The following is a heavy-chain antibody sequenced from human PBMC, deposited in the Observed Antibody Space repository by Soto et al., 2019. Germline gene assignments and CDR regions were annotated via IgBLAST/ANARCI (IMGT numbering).Heavy chain of an antibody. Sequence: EVQLVESGGGLVQPGGSLRLSCAASGFTFSSDWMSWVRQAPGKGLEWVANIKEDGSERYYMDSVKGRFTISRDNAKNSLYLQMNSLRAEDTAVYYCASPHPMMTTNYYFYGMDVWGQETTVTVSS. CDR3: ASPHPMMTTNYYFYGMDV. CDR2: IKEDGSER. CDR1: GFTFSSDW. J-gene: IGHJ6*02. V-gene: IGHV3-7*01. D-gene: IGHD4-17*01.